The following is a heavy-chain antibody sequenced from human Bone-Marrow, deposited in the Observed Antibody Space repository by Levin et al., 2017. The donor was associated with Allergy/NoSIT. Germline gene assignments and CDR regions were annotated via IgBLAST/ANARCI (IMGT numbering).Heavy chain of an antibody. CDR2: IYWNDDK. J-gene: IGHJ5*01. D-gene: IGHD3-3*01. CDR1: GLSFNTSGVG. Sequence: GSGPTLVKPTQALTLTCTFSGLSFNTSGVGVGWIRQPPGKALEWLALIYWNDDKRYSPSLKSRLTITKDASKNQVFLTMTNMDAVDTATYYCAHRPWSGKSDFWGHGILVTVSS. CDR3: AHRPWSGKSDF. V-gene: IGHV2-5*01.